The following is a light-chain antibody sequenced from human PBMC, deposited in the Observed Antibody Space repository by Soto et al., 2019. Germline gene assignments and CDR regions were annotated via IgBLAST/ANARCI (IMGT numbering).Light chain of an antibody. Sequence: IVLTQSPATLSLSPGERATLSCRASQSVKSHVAWYQLKPGQSPRLLIFDTTNRATGTPTRFSGSGSGTDFTLTISRLEPEDFAVYYCQQRGNWPVTFGGGTKVGI. CDR2: DTT. CDR3: QQRGNWPVT. J-gene: IGKJ4*01. CDR1: QSVKSH. V-gene: IGKV3-11*01.